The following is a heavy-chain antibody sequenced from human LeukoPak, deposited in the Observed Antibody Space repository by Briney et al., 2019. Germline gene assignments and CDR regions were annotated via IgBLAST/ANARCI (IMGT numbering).Heavy chain of an antibody. CDR2: INPNSGGT. V-gene: IGHV1-2*02. CDR3: ARDQGELLLGYSYYSMDV. J-gene: IGHJ6*03. D-gene: IGHD1-26*01. Sequence: GASVKVSCKASGYTFTGYYMHWVRQAPGQGLEWMGWINPNSGGTNYAQKFQGRVTMTRDTSITTAYMELSRLRSDDTAVYYCARDQGELLLGYSYYSMDVWGKGTTVTVSS. CDR1: GYTFTGYY.